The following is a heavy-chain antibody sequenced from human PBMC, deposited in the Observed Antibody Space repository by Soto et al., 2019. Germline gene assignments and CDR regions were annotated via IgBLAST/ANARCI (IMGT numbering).Heavy chain of an antibody. Sequence: EVQLVETGGGLIQPGGSLRLSCAASGFTVSSNYMSWVRQAPGKGLEWVSVIYSGGSTYYADSVKGRFPISRDNSKNTLYLQINSLRAEDTAVYYCARDSSSSLFQHWGQGTLVTVSS. D-gene: IGHD6-13*01. CDR3: ARDSSSSLFQH. CDR1: GFTVSSNY. V-gene: IGHV3-53*02. J-gene: IGHJ1*01. CDR2: IYSGGST.